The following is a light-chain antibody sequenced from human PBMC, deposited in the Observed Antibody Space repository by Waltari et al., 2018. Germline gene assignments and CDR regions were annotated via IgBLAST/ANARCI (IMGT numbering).Light chain of an antibody. CDR1: NIGTKS. J-gene: IGLJ2*01. Sequence: SYLLTQPPSVSVAPGQTARITCGGDNIGTKSVHWYQQKAGQAPVMVGYDDSDRPTGIPERFPGSNSGNTAALTISRVEAGDEADYYCQVWDSHSNHVVFGGGTKVTVL. CDR3: QVWDSHSNHVV. V-gene: IGLV3-21*02. CDR2: DDS.